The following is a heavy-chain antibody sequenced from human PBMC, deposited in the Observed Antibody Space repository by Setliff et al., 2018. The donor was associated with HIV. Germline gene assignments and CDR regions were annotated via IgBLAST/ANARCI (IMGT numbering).Heavy chain of an antibody. Sequence: PGGSLRLSCAASGFTFRNYAMSWVRQAPGKGLEWVSTINGRGDDTYYADSVKSRFTISRDNSKNTVSLQMSSLRADDTAVYYCAKEWSITAVIVVPSWDYWGQGTLVTVSS. CDR3: AKEWSITAVIVVPSWDY. J-gene: IGHJ4*02. CDR1: GFTFRNYA. D-gene: IGHD3-22*01. CDR2: INGRGDDT. V-gene: IGHV3-23*01.